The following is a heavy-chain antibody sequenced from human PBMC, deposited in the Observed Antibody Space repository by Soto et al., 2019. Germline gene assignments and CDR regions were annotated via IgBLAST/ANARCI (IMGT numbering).Heavy chain of an antibody. Sequence: EVQLLESGGGLVQPGGSLRLSCAASGFTFSSHAMSWFRQAPGKGLEWVSSTIDSGGRSYHADSVRGRFTISRDNSKNPLYLQMNSLRADDTAIYYCAKDRMEQWLVGGYYDYWGQGALVTVSS. V-gene: IGHV3-23*01. CDR3: AKDRMEQWLVGGYYDY. CDR1: GFTFSSHA. CDR2: TIDSGGRS. D-gene: IGHD6-19*01. J-gene: IGHJ4*02.